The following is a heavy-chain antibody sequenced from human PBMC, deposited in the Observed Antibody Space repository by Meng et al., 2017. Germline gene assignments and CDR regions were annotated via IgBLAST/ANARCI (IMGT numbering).Heavy chain of an antibody. CDR3: ARDVVVGETTRTPLDY. Sequence: GESLKISCAASGFTFRNHWMHWVRQTPGKGLMWVSRINTDGRLINYADSVKGRFTISRDNAKDTLYLQMNSLRVEDTAVYYCARDVVVGETTRTPLDYWGQGTLVTVSS. V-gene: IGHV3-74*01. CDR1: GFTFRNHW. CDR2: INTDGRLI. J-gene: IGHJ4*02. D-gene: IGHD1-1*01.